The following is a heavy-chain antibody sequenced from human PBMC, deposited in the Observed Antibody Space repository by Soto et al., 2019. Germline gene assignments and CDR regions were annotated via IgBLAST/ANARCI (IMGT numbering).Heavy chain of an antibody. D-gene: IGHD2-21*02. Sequence: GASVKVSCKASGGTFSSYTISWVRQAPGQGLEWMGGIIPIFGTANYAQKFQGRVTITADKSTSTAYMELSSLRSEDTAVYYCARSVVVTAGFDPWGQGTLVTVSS. CDR3: ARSVVVTAGFDP. CDR2: IIPIFGTA. CDR1: GGTFSSYT. J-gene: IGHJ5*02. V-gene: IGHV1-69*06.